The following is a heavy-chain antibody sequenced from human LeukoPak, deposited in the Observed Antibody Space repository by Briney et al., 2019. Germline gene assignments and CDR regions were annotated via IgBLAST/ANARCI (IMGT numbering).Heavy chain of an antibody. CDR3: ARVSPYYDILTLPIDC. D-gene: IGHD3-9*01. J-gene: IGHJ4*02. V-gene: IGHV4-34*01. Sequence: SETLSLTCAVYGGSFSGYYWSWIRQPPGKGLEWIGEINHSGSTNYNPSLKSRVTISIDTSKNQFSLKLSSVTAADTAVYYCARVSPYYDILTLPIDCWGQGTLVTVSS. CDR2: INHSGST. CDR1: GGSFSGYY.